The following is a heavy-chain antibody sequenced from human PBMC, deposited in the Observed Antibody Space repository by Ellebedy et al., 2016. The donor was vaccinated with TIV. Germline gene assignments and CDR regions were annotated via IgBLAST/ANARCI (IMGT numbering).Heavy chain of an antibody. CDR3: AREDLLSSTSSDHYGVDV. D-gene: IGHD6-6*01. CDR2: IDPNYGTT. J-gene: IGHJ6*02. CDR1: GYTFTNYY. V-gene: IGHV1-46*01. Sequence: AASVKVSCKASGYTFTNYYMHWVRQAPGQGLEWMGIIDPNYGTTSYAQKFQGRVTMNSDTSTSTVYMELSSLRSDDTAVYYCAREDLLSSTSSDHYGVDVWGQGTTVTVSS.